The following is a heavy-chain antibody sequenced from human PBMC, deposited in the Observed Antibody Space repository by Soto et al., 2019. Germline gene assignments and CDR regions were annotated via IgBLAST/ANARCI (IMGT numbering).Heavy chain of an antibody. CDR2: ISGSGDST. CDR1: GFTFSSYA. Sequence: EVQLLESGGGLVQPGGSLRLSCAASGFTFSSYAMRWVRQAPGKGLEWVSAISGSGDSTYYADSVKGRFTVSRDTSKNTRYLQKNSLRAEDTAVYCCARRGSGSYYDYWGQGTLVTVSS. J-gene: IGHJ4*02. CDR3: ARRGSGSYYDY. D-gene: IGHD1-26*01. V-gene: IGHV3-23*01.